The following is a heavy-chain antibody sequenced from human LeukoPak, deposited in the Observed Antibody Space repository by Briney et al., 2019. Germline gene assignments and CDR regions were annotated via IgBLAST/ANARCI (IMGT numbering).Heavy chain of an antibody. J-gene: IGHJ4*02. CDR2: INPSGRST. V-gene: IGHV1-46*01. D-gene: IGHD2-15*01. CDR3: AKEGGQVPGPLVVAGTYYFDY. Sequence: ASVKVSCKASGYTFTSNHIHWVRQAPGRGLEWMGIINPSGRSTNYAQKFQGRVTMTSDTSTSTVFMELSSLRSEVTAVYYCAKEGGQVPGPLVVAGTYYFDYWGQGTLVTVSS. CDR1: GYTFTSNH.